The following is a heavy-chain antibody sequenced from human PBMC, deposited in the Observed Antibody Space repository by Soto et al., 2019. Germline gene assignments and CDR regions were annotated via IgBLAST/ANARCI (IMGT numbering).Heavy chain of an antibody. J-gene: IGHJ4*02. V-gene: IGHV4-34*01. CDR3: ARHYPIGNNWNFFDY. Sequence: LSLTCAVYGGSFSGYYWSWIRQPPGKGLEWIGEINHSGSTNYNPSLKSRVTISVDTSKNQFSLKLSSVTAADTAVYYCARHYPIGNNWNFFDYWGQGTLVTVSS. CDR1: GGSFSGYY. D-gene: IGHD1-1*01. CDR2: INHSGST.